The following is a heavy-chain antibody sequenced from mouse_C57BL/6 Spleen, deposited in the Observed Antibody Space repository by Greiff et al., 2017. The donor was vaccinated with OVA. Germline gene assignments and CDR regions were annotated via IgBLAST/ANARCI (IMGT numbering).Heavy chain of an antibody. J-gene: IGHJ1*03. CDR1: GYTFTSYW. CDR2: IHPNSGST. D-gene: IGHD2-1*01. Sequence: QVKLQQPGAELVKPGASVKLSCKASGYTFTSYWMHWVKQRPGHGLEWIGMIHPNSGSTNYNEKFKSKATLTVDKSSSTAYMQLSSLTSEDAAVYYCARDYYGNYGYFDVWGTGTTVTVSS. CDR3: ARDYYGNYGYFDV. V-gene: IGHV1-64*01.